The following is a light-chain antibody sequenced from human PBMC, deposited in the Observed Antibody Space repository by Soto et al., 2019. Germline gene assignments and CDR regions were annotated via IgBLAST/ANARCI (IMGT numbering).Light chain of an antibody. V-gene: IGKV2D-29*01. J-gene: IGKJ4*01. CDR2: EVS. Sequence: DVVLTQTPRSLSVTPGQPASISCKSRQSLLYSDGRTYVYWYLQKPGQPPQLLIHEVSNRFSGVPDRVSGSGSGTDFTLKISRVEAEDVGVYYCMQSIQLPITFGGGTNVEIK. CDR1: QSLLYSDGRTY. CDR3: MQSIQLPIT.